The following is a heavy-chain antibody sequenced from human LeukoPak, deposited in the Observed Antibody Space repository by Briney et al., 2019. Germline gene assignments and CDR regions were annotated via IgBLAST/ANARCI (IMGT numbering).Heavy chain of an antibody. Sequence: KPGGYLRLSCAASGFTFSSYSMNWVRQAPGKGLEWVSSISSSSSYIYYADSVKGRFTISRDNAKNSLYLQMNSLRAEDTAVYYCARNYDSSGYYYDADAFDIWGQGTMVTVSS. J-gene: IGHJ3*02. CDR1: GFTFSSYS. CDR3: ARNYDSSGYYYDADAFDI. V-gene: IGHV3-21*01. D-gene: IGHD3-22*01. CDR2: ISSSSSYI.